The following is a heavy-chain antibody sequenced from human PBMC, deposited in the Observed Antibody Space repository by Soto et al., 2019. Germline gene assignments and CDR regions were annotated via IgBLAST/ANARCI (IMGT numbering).Heavy chain of an antibody. CDR1: GFTFSSYS. V-gene: IGHV3-21*01. Sequence: EVQLVESGGGLVKPGGSLRLSCAASGFTFSSYSMNWVRQAPGKGLEWVSSISSSSSYIYYADSVKGRFTISRDNAKNSLYLQMNSLRAEDTAVYYCAREFFASRIAVAGHNWFDPWGQGTLVTVSS. J-gene: IGHJ5*02. CDR2: ISSSSSYI. D-gene: IGHD6-19*01. CDR3: AREFFASRIAVAGHNWFDP.